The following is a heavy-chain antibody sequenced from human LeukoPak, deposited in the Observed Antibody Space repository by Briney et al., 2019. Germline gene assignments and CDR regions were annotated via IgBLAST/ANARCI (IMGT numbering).Heavy chain of an antibody. D-gene: IGHD3-22*01. J-gene: IGHJ3*02. CDR2: ISSSSSYI. CDR3: ARDLRAPYYSSGYHYAFDI. V-gene: IGHV3-21*01. Sequence: GGSLRLSCAASGFTFSSYSMNWVRQAPGKGLEWVSSISSSSSYIYYADSVKGRFTISRDNAKNSLYLQMNSLRAEDTAVYYCARDLRAPYYSSGYHYAFDIWGQGTMVTVSS. CDR1: GFTFSSYS.